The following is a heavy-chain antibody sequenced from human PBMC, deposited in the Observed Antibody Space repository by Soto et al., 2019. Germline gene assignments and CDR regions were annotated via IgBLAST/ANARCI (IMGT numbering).Heavy chain of an antibody. J-gene: IGHJ3*01. CDR1: GYSFTRYW. Sequence: GEYLKISCNGSGYSFTRYWIGLVRQMPGKGLEWMGIIYPGDSDTRYSPSFQGQVTISADKSISTAYLQWSSLKASDTAMYYCARPLVSSWSPGPSDAFDFWGQGTMVT. V-gene: IGHV5-51*01. D-gene: IGHD6-13*01. CDR3: ARPLVSSWSPGPSDAFDF. CDR2: IYPGDSDT.